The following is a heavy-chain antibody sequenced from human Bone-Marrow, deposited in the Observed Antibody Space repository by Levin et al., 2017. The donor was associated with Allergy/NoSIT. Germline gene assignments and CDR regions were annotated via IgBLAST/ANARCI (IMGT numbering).Heavy chain of an antibody. CDR3: ATIAARPRTYFDY. J-gene: IGHJ4*02. D-gene: IGHD6-6*01. CDR2: IYYSGST. V-gene: IGHV4-39*01. CDR1: GGSISSSSYY. Sequence: SETLSLTCTVSGGSISSSSYYWGWIRQPPGKGLEWIGSIYYSGSTYYNPSLKSRVTISVDTSKNQFSLKLSSVTAADTAVYYCATIAARPRTYFDYWGQGTLVTVSS.